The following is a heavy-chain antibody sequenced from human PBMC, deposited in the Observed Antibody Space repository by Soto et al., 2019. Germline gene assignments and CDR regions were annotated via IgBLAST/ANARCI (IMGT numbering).Heavy chain of an antibody. J-gene: IGHJ4*02. CDR1: GFIFSNAW. CDR2: IKSKRDGGTT. D-gene: IGHD2-15*01. Sequence: EVRLVESGGGLVKPGGSLRLSCAASGFIFSNAWMTWVRQAPGKGLEWVGRIKSKRDGGTTDYAAPVKGRFTISRDDSKKTLYLQMKSMKIEDTAVYYCTTSWELLLYFDNWGQGTLVTVSS. CDR3: TTSWELLLYFDN. V-gene: IGHV3-15*01.